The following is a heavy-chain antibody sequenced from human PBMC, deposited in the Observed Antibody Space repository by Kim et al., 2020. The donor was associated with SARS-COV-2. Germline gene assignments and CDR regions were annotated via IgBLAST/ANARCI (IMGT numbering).Heavy chain of an antibody. CDR2: T. Sequence: TYYADSVKGRFTISRHNSKNTLYLQMNSLRAEDTAVYYCARGGVATKIDYWGQGTLVTVSS. V-gene: IGHV3-53*04. D-gene: IGHD5-12*01. CDR3: ARGGVATKIDY. J-gene: IGHJ4*02.